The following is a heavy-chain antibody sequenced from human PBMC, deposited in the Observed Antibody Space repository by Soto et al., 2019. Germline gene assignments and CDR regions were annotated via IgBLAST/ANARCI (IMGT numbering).Heavy chain of an antibody. CDR2: IYYSGST. Sequence: SETMCLTCTVAGGTISSYCWSWIRQTTGKGLEWIGYIYYSGSTNYKSSLKSRVTISVDTSKNQFSLKLSSVTAADTAVYYCARNNGRENYYDSSGYWYYFDYWGQGTLVTVSS. D-gene: IGHD3-22*01. CDR3: ARNNGRENYYDSSGYWYYFDY. CDR1: GGTISSYC. V-gene: IGHV4-59*01. J-gene: IGHJ4*02.